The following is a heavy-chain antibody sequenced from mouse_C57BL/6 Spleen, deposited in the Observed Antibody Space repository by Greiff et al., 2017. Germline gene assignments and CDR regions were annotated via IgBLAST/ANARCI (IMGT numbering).Heavy chain of an antibody. CDR3: VRDLGTGWFAY. V-gene: IGHV10-3*01. J-gene: IGHJ3*01. CDR2: IRSKSSTYAT. D-gene: IGHD4-1*01. CDR1: GFTFTTYA. Sequence: EVQLVESGGGLVQPKGSLKLSCAASGFTFTTYAMHLVRQAPGKGLEWVARIRSKSSTYATSYADSVKDRFTISRDDSQSMLYLKMNNLKTEDTAMYYCVRDLGTGWFAYWGQGTLVTVSA.